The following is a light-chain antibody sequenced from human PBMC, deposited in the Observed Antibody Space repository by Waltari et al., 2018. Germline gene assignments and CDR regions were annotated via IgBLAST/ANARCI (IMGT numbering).Light chain of an antibody. V-gene: IGLV1-44*01. J-gene: IGLJ3*02. CDR3: AAWDDSLNGLV. CDR2: RDN. CDR1: SSNIGSNS. Sequence: QSVLTQTLPASGTPGQTVTISCSGSSSNIGSNSVNWYQQLPGTAPKLLIYRDNQRPSGVPDRFSGSKSVTSSSLAISVLQSDDEADYYCAAWDDSLNGLVFGGGTQLTVL.